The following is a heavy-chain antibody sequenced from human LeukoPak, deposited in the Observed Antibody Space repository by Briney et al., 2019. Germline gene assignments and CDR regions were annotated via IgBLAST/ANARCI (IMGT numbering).Heavy chain of an antibody. CDR1: GFTFDDYA. CDR3: AKDPMVRGVIKYNWFDP. Sequence: GRSLRLSCAASGFTFDDYAMHWVRQAPGKGLEWVSGISWNSGSIGYADSVKGRFTISRDNAKNSLYLQMNSLRAEDTALYYCAKDPMVRGVIKYNWFDPWGQGTLVTVSS. J-gene: IGHJ5*02. V-gene: IGHV3-9*01. CDR2: ISWNSGSI. D-gene: IGHD3-10*01.